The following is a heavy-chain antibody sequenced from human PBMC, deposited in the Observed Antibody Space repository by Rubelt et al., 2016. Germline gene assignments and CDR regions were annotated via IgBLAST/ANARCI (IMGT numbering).Heavy chain of an antibody. Sequence: EVQLVESGGGLVQPGGSLRLSCAASGFTFSSSGMHWVRQAPGKRLEWVSAVSASGGTTYYADSVRGRYTISRDNSKNTLYLKVASLRAEDTALYYCAKVEYCNGGNCYRLIDYWGQGTMVTVSS. CDR2: VSASGGTT. D-gene: IGHD2-15*01. CDR1: GFTFSSSG. V-gene: IGHV3-23*04. J-gene: IGHJ4*02. CDR3: AKVEYCNGGNCYRLIDY.